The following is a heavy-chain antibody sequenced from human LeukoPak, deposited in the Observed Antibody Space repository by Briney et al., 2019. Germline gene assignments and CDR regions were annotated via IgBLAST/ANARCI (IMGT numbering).Heavy chain of an antibody. D-gene: IGHD3-10*01. J-gene: IGHJ4*02. CDR1: GFTFSSYW. Sequence: PRGSLRPSCAASGFTFSSYWMHWVRQAPGRGLVWVSRIHSDGSNTRYADTVKGRFTISRDNAKNTLYLQMNSLRADDTAVYYCARDSGPLAFRGQGTLVTVSS. CDR3: ARDSGPLAF. CDR2: IHSDGSNT. V-gene: IGHV3-74*01.